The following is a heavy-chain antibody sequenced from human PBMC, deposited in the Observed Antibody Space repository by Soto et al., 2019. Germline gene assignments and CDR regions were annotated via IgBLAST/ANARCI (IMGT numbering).Heavy chain of an antibody. CDR2: IYYSGST. CDR1: GGSISSSTYY. Sequence: PSETLSLTCTVSGGSISSSTYYWGWIRQPPGKGLEWIGYIYYSGSTYYNPSLRSRLTISVDTSKNQFSLKLSSVTAADTAVYCCARLGPTTVPTSYFTGNYNGMDVWGQGTTVTVSS. D-gene: IGHD4-17*01. J-gene: IGHJ6*02. V-gene: IGHV4-30-4*08. CDR3: ARLGPTTVPTSYFTGNYNGMDV.